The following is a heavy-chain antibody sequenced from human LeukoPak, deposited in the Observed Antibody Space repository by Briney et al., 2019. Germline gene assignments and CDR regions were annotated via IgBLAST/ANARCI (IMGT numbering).Heavy chain of an antibody. CDR2: ISSSSTI. D-gene: IGHD6-6*01. Sequence: GGSLRLSCAASGFTFSSHSMNWVRQAPGKGLEWVSYISSSSTIYYADSVKGRFTISGDNAKNSLYLQMNSLRAEDTAVYYCARDPPRGYSSSSGDYWGQGTLVTVSS. CDR1: GFTFSSHS. V-gene: IGHV3-48*01. CDR3: ARDPPRGYSSSSGDY. J-gene: IGHJ4*02.